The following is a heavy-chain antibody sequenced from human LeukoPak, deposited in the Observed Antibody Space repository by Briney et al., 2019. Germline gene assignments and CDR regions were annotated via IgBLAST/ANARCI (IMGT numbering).Heavy chain of an antibody. CDR3: ARQLYNVWFGELLPFDY. Sequence: SETLSLTCNVSGGSISSSSYYWGWIRQPPGKGLEWIGSIYYSGSTYYNPSLKSRVTISVDTSKNQFSLKLSSVTAADTAVYYCARQLYNVWFGELLPFDYWGQGTLVTVSS. CDR2: IYYSGST. D-gene: IGHD3-10*01. V-gene: IGHV4-39*01. CDR1: GGSISSSSYY. J-gene: IGHJ4*02.